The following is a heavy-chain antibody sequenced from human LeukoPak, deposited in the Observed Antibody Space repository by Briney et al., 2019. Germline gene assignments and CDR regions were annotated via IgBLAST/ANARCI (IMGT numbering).Heavy chain of an antibody. J-gene: IGHJ4*02. V-gene: IGHV3-21*01. CDR1: GFTFSSYS. CDR2: ISSSSRYI. Sequence: PGGSLRLSCAASGFTFSSYSMNWVRQAPGKGLEWVSSISSSSRYIYYADSVKGRFTISRDNAKNSLYLQMNSLRVEDTAVYYCAREVGTGSYIDYWGQGTLVTVS. D-gene: IGHD3-10*01. CDR3: AREVGTGSYIDY.